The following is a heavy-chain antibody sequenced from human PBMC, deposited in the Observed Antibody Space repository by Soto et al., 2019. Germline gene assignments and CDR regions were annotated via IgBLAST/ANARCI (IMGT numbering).Heavy chain of an antibody. Sequence: QITLKESGPTLVKPTQTLTLTCTFSGFSLSTRGVGVGWIRQPPGKALEWLALIYWDDDKRYSPSLKNRLTLTGDTSKYQVVLKMSNIDSVDTASYYCAHMRLYDGSGYSHFVYWGQGAVVTFPS. CDR2: IYWDDDK. J-gene: IGHJ4*02. D-gene: IGHD3-22*01. CDR3: AHMRLYDGSGYSHFVY. V-gene: IGHV2-5*02. CDR1: GFSLSTRGVG.